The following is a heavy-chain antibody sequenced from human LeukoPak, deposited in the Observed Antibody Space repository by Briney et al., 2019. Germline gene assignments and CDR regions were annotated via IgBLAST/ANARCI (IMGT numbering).Heavy chain of an antibody. CDR1: GGSFSGFY. CDR2: VNHRGST. Sequence: SETLSLTCVVSGGSFSGFYWTWIRQFPGKGLEWIGEVNHRGSTTYNPSLKGRVTMSVDTSKNQFSLKLSSVTAADTAVYYCARVHTSGYCSSTSCGNDYWGQGTLVTVSS. D-gene: IGHD2-2*01. CDR3: ARVHTSGYCSSTSCGNDY. V-gene: IGHV4-34*01. J-gene: IGHJ4*02.